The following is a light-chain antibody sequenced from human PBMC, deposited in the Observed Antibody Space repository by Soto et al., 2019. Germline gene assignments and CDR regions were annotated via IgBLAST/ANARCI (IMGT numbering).Light chain of an antibody. CDR2: GAS. CDR3: QQYNNWPPT. J-gene: IGKJ1*01. Sequence: EIVMTQSPATLSVSPGERVTLSCRASQSVSSNLAWYQQKPGQAPRLLIYGASTWATGIPARFSGSGSGTEFTLTISSLQSEDFAVYYCQQYNNWPPTFGQGTKVDIK. V-gene: IGKV3-15*01. CDR1: QSVSSN.